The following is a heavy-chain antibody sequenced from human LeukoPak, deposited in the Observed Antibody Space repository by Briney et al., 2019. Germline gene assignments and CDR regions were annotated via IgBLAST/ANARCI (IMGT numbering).Heavy chain of an antibody. CDR3: AIGIAVSGTGFDY. D-gene: IGHD6-19*01. CDR2: ISGSGDIT. J-gene: IGHJ4*02. V-gene: IGHV3-23*01. CDR1: GFTFSSYA. Sequence: GGSLRLSCAASGFTFSSYAMSWVRQAPGKGLEWVSTISGSGDITYYADSVKARFTISRDNSKNTLFLQMNSLRAEDTAIYYCAIGIAVSGTGFDYWGQGTLVTVSS.